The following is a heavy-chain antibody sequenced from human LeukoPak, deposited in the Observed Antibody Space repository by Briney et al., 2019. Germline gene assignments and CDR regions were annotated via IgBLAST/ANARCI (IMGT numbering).Heavy chain of an antibody. CDR2: IYYSGST. CDR1: GDSISGSRYY. V-gene: IGHV4-39*07. Sequence: SETLSLTCTVSGDSISGSRYYWAWMRQPPGKGLEWIGSIYYSGSTYYSPSLKSRVTISVDTSKNQFSLKLSSVTAADTAVYYCARRALVPAAIFRAFDIWGQGTMVTVSS. D-gene: IGHD2-2*01. CDR3: ARRALVPAAIFRAFDI. J-gene: IGHJ3*02.